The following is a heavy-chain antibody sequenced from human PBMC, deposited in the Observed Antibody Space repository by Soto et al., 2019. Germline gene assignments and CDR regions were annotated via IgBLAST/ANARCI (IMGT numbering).Heavy chain of an antibody. CDR2: IHSSGST. CDR1: GDSISSGTHY. Sequence: QVQLLESGPGLVKPSQTLSLSCNVSGDSISSGTHYWSWIRQHPGKGLEYIGYIHSSGSTYYNPCLKSRLSISVDTANNQLSLKLSSVTASDTAIYFCARMRQRYYFDYWGQGSLVTVSS. V-gene: IGHV4-31*03. J-gene: IGHJ4*02. CDR3: ARMRQRYYFDY.